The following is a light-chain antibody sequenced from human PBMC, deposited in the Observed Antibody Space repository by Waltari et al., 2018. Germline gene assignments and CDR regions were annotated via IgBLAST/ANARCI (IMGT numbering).Light chain of an antibody. CDR3: QQYHSSPS. J-gene: IGKJ5*01. CDR2: WAS. CDR1: QSALYTSNNKNY. V-gene: IGKV4-1*01. Sequence: DIVMTQSPDSLAVSLGERATINCKSSQSALYTSNNKNYLAWYQQKPGQPPKLLIYWASTRVSGVPDRFSGSGSGTDFTLTISSLQAEDVAVYHCQQYHSSPSFGQGTRLEIK.